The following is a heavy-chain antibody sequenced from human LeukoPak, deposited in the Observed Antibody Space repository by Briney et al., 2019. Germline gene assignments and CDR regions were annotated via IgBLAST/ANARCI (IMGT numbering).Heavy chain of an antibody. J-gene: IGHJ6*03. V-gene: IGHV3-23*01. D-gene: IGHD2-2*01. CDR3: AKDGPYALYYYYMDV. CDR1: GFTFNSYA. CDR2: ISGSGGST. Sequence: GGSLRLSCGVSGFTFNSYAMSWVRQAPGKGLEWVSAISGSGGSTYYADSVKGRFTISRDNSKNTLYLQMNSLRAEDTAVYYCAKDGPYALYYYYMDVWGKGTTVTVSS.